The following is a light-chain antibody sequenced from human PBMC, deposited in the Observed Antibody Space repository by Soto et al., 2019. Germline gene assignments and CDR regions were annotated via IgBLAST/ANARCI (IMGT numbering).Light chain of an antibody. CDR1: QSIGRN. CDR2: AGS. V-gene: IGKV1-39*01. CDR3: QQSYNPPWT. J-gene: IGKJ3*01. Sequence: DIQMPQSPSSLSASVGDRVTISCRSSQSIGRNLNWYLQKPGKAPKLLVYAGSHLQSGVPSRFSGGGSGTSFTLIISSLQPADSATYDGQQSYNPPWTFGLGTKVDIK.